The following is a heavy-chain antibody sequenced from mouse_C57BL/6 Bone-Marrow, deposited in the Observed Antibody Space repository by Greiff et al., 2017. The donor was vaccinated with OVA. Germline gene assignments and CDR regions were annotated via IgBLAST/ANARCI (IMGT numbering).Heavy chain of an antibody. CDR1: GYTFTDHT. V-gene: IGHV1-78*01. CDR2: IYPRDGST. J-gene: IGHJ4*01. Sequence: VKLVESDAELVKPGASVKISCKVSGYTFTDHTIHWMKQRPEQGLEWIGYIYPRDGSTKYNEKFKGKATLTADKSSSTAYMQLNSLTSEDSAVYFCARRGLYYYGSSYSAMDYWGQGTSVTVSS. CDR3: ARRGLYYYGSSYSAMDY. D-gene: IGHD1-1*01.